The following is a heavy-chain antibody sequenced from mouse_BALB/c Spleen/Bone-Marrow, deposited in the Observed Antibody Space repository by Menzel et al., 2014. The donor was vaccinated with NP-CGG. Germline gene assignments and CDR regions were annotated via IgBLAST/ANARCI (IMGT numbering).Heavy chain of an antibody. CDR2: INTETGEA. CDR3: NLAWFVY. J-gene: IGHJ3*01. CDR1: GYTFTDYS. V-gene: IGHV9-2-1*01. Sequence: VQGVESGPELKKPGETVKISCKASGYTFTDYSMHWVKQVPGKGLKWMGWINTETGEATYVDDFKGRFAFSLETSASTAYLQINNLKNEDTATYFCNLAWFVYWGQGTLVTVSA.